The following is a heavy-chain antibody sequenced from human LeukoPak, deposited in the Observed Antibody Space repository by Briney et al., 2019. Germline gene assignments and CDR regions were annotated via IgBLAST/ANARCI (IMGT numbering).Heavy chain of an antibody. V-gene: IGHV1-2*02. CDR3: ARDRVHYDILTGYSHYYGMDV. D-gene: IGHD3-9*01. J-gene: IGHJ6*02. CDR2: INPNSGGT. CDR1: GYTFTGYY. Sequence: ASVTVSCKASGYTFTGYYMHWVRQAPGQGLEWMGWINPNSGGTNYAQKFQGRVTMTRDTSISTAYMELSRLRSDDTAVYYCARDRVHYDILTGYSHYYGMDVWGQGTTVTVSS.